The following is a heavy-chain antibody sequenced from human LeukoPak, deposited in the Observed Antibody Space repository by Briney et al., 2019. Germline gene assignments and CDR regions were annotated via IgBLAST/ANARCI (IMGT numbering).Heavy chain of an antibody. CDR1: GFRFSASD. D-gene: IGHD3-10*01. V-gene: IGHV3-73*01. Sequence: GGFLRLSCAASGFRFSASDMHWVRQAPGKGLEWIGRIRSKANSFATMYAASMKGRFTISRDDSKNAAYLQIYSLKTEDTAVYFCSRGGVVRGIITTYFDYWGQGTLVTVSS. CDR3: SRGGVVRGIITTYFDY. J-gene: IGHJ4*02. CDR2: IRSKANSFAT.